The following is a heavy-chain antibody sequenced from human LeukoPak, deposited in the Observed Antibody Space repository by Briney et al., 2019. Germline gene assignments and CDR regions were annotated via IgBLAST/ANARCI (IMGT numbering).Heavy chain of an antibody. J-gene: IGHJ6*03. Sequence: EGSLRLSCAASGFAFSSFAMGWVRQSPGKGLEWLSTINGGGNTTFYADSVKGRFPISRDNSKNTLYLHMDGLRPDDTAIYYCTKELHVAVAVADYYYFYMDVWGRGTAVSVSS. CDR2: INGGGNTT. D-gene: IGHD6-19*01. CDR1: GFAFSSFA. V-gene: IGHV3-23*01. CDR3: TKELHVAVAVADYYYFYMDV.